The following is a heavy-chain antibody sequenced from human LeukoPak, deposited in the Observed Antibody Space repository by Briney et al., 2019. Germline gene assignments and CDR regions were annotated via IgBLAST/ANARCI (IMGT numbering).Heavy chain of an antibody. D-gene: IGHD2-21*02. CDR1: GFTFSSYA. V-gene: IGHV3-30-3*01. Sequence: PGRSLRLSCAASGFTFSSYAMHWVRQAPGKGLEWVAVISYDGSNKCYADSVKGRFTISRDNSKNKLYLQMNSLRAEDTAVYYCARGPPGAYCGGDCLHYFDYWGQGTLVTVSS. J-gene: IGHJ4*02. CDR3: ARGPPGAYCGGDCLHYFDY. CDR2: ISYDGSNK.